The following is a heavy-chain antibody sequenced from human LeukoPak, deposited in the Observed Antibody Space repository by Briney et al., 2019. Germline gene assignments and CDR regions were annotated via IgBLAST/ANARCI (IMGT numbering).Heavy chain of an antibody. V-gene: IGHV3-48*04. CDR2: ISSSGSTI. D-gene: IGHD3-9*01. CDR3: AKDQGIPHGGYFDWYYFDY. CDR1: GFTFSSYG. Sequence: GGTLRLSCAASGFTFSSYGMSWVRQAPGKGLEWVSYISSSGSTIYYADSVKGRFTISRDNAKNSLYLQMNSLRAEDTAVYYCAKDQGIPHGGYFDWYYFDYWGQGTLVTVSS. J-gene: IGHJ4*02.